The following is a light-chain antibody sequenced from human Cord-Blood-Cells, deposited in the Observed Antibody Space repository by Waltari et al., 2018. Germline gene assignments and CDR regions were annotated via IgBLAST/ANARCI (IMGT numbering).Light chain of an antibody. J-gene: IGKJ4*01. Sequence: DIQMTPSPSTLSAHVGDRVTITCRASQSISSWLAWYQQKPGKAPKLLIYDASSLESGVPSRFSGSGSGTEFTLTISSLQPDDFATYYCQHYNSLLTFGGGTKVEIK. CDR1: QSISSW. V-gene: IGKV1-5*01. CDR3: QHYNSLLT. CDR2: DAS.